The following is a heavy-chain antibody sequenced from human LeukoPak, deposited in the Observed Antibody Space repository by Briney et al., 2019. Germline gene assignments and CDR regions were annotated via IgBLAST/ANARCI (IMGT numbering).Heavy chain of an antibody. J-gene: IGHJ4*02. CDR3: AKDALVLRYTRQREYYFDY. CDR2: IRYDGSNK. Sequence: GSLRLSCAASGFTVSSNCMSWVRQAPGKGLEWVAFIRYDGSNKYYADSVKGRFTISRDNSKNTLYLQMNSLRAEDTAVYYCAKDALVLRYTRQREYYFDYWGQGTLVTVSS. D-gene: IGHD3-9*01. CDR1: GFTVSSNC. V-gene: IGHV3-30*02.